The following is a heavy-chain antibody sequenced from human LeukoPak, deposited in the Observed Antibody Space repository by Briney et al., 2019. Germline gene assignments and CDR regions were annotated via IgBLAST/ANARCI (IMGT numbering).Heavy chain of an antibody. D-gene: IGHD4-17*01. CDR1: GASIYTVGSF. CDR2: VFYGGSA. V-gene: IGHV4-39*01. J-gene: IGHJ3*02. Sequence: SETLSLTCAVSGASIYTVGSFWGWIRQPPGKGLEWIGSVFYGGSANYNPSLQSRVTISVDTSRNQFSLRLSSVTPADTAVYYCARRPSWPTTSAFDIWGQGTLVTVSP. CDR3: ARRPSWPTTSAFDI.